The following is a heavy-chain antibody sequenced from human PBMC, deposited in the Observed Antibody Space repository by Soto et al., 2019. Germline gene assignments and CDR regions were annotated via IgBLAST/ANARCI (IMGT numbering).Heavy chain of an antibody. Sequence: GGSLRLSCAASGFTFSSYSMNWVRQAPGKGLEWVSLISRSSSYIYYADSVKGRFTISRDNAGNTLYLEMYSLRAEDTAVYYCARYIPGVRYYGMDVWGQGTTVTVSS. V-gene: IGHV3-21*04. J-gene: IGHJ6*02. CDR3: ARYIPGVRYYGMDV. D-gene: IGHD2-2*01. CDR1: GFTFSSYS. CDR2: ISRSSSYI.